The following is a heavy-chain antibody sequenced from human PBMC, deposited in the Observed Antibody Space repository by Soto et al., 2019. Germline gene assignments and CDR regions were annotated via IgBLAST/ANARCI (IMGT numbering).Heavy chain of an antibody. CDR3: ASPKIAFYNWFDP. D-gene: IGHD3-3*02. CDR1: GGSINSRSYS. Sequence: SETLSLTCSVSGGSINSRSYSWGWIRQPPGKGLEWIGTFYNENPNYNPSLKSRVTISVDTSKNQFSLKLSSVTAADTAVYYCASPKIAFYNWFDPWGQGTLVTVSS. CDR2: FYNENP. J-gene: IGHJ5*02. V-gene: IGHV4-39*01.